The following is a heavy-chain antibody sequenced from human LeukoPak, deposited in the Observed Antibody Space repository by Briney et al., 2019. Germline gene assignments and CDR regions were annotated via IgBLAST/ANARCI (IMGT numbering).Heavy chain of an antibody. J-gene: IGHJ4*02. Sequence: ASVKVSCKASGYTFTSYDINWVRQATGQGLEWMGWMNPNSGNTGYAQKFQGRVTMTRDTSTSTVYMELSSLRSEDTAVYYCARDQWATMVRGARAGFDYWGRGTLVTVSS. CDR3: ARDQWATMVRGARAGFDY. V-gene: IGHV1-8*02. D-gene: IGHD3-10*01. CDR2: MNPNSGNT. CDR1: GYTFTSYD.